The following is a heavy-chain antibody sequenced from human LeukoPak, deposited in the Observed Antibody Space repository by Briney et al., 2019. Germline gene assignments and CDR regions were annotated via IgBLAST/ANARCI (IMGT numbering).Heavy chain of an antibody. V-gene: IGHV3-7*01. CDR3: ARGDSSSSSYYYYYIDV. CDR2: IKQDGSEK. J-gene: IGHJ6*03. Sequence: GGSLRLSCAASGFTFSSYWMSWVRQAPGKGLEWVANIKQDGSEKYYVDSVKGRFTISRDNAKNTLYLQMNSLRAEDTAVYYCARGDSSSSSYYYYYIDVWGKGTTVTVSS. D-gene: IGHD6-6*01. CDR1: GFTFSSYW.